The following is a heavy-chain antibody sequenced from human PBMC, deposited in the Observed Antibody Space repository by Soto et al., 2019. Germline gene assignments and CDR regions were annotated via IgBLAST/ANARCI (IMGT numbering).Heavy chain of an antibody. CDR2: ISYDGSNK. V-gene: IGHV3-30-3*01. CDR1: GFTFSSYA. J-gene: IGHJ3*02. CDR3: AIDQREMGGATPSGGLAFDI. Sequence: PGGSLRLSCAASGFTFSSYAMHWVRQAPGKGLEYVAVISYDGSNKYYADSVKGRFTISRDNSKNTLYLQMNSLRAEDTAVYYCAIDQREMGGATPSGGLAFDIWGQGTMVTVSS. D-gene: IGHD1-26*01.